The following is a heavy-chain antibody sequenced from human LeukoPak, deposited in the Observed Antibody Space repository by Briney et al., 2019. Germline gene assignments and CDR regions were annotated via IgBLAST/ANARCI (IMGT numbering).Heavy chain of an antibody. V-gene: IGHV1-2*02. CDR3: ARTELRYFDWLFPFDY. CDR1: GYTYTRLH. D-gene: IGHD3-9*01. J-gene: IGHJ4*02. CDR2: INPSSGGT. Sequence: ASENVSCKASGYTYTRLHIHWARHARGQGRVGMGWINPSSGGTNYAQKFQCRVTKTRDTSISTVYMEMSRLRSDATAVYYCARTELRYFDWLFPFDYWGQGTLVTVSS.